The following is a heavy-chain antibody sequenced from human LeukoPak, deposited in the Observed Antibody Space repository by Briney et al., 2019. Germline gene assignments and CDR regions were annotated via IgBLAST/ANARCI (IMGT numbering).Heavy chain of an antibody. CDR3: ARGLDGSFDY. V-gene: IGHV3-33*01. CDR1: GFTFSNHG. CDR2: IWYDGSNK. D-gene: IGHD1-14*01. Sequence: PGGSLRLSCAASGFTFSNHGVHWVRQAPGKGLEWVALIWYDGSNKEYAESVKGRFTISRDNAKNTLYLQMNSLRDEDTAVYYCARGLDGSFDYWGLGTLVTVSS. J-gene: IGHJ4*02.